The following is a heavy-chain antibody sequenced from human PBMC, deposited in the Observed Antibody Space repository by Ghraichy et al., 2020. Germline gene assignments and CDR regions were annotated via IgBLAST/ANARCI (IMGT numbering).Heavy chain of an antibody. Sequence: SETLSLTCTVSGGSISSSSYYWGWIRQPPGKGLEWIGSIYYSGSTYYNPSLKSRVTISVDTSKNQFSLKLSSVTAADTAVYYCARQGYYYDSSGFDYWGQGTLVTVSS. CDR2: IYYSGST. CDR1: GGSISSSSYY. D-gene: IGHD3-22*01. V-gene: IGHV4-39*01. J-gene: IGHJ4*02. CDR3: ARQGYYYDSSGFDY.